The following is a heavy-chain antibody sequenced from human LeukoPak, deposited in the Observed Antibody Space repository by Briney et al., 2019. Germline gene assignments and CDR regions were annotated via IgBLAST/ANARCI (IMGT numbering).Heavy chain of an antibody. V-gene: IGHV4-59*11. CDR2: IYYSGST. CDR1: GGSISSHY. Sequence: SETLSLTCTVSGGSISSHYWSWIRQPPGKGLEWIGYIYYSGSTNYNPSLKSRVTISVDTSKNQFSLKLSSVTAADTAVYYCARSIAARPDFDYWGQGTLVTASS. CDR3: ARSIAARPDFDY. J-gene: IGHJ4*02. D-gene: IGHD6-6*01.